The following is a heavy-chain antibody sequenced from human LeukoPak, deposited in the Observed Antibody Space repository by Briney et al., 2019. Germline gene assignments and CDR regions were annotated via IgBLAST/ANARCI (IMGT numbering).Heavy chain of an antibody. CDR3: ARGGYGDYSQNFDY. V-gene: IGHV1-2*02. D-gene: IGHD4-17*01. J-gene: IGHJ4*02. Sequence: ASVKVSCKASGYTFTGYYMHWVRQAPGQGLEWMGWINSNSGGTNYAQKFQGRVTMTRDTSISTAYMELSRLRSDDTAVYYCARGGYGDYSQNFDYWGQGTLVTVSS. CDR1: GYTFTGYY. CDR2: INSNSGGT.